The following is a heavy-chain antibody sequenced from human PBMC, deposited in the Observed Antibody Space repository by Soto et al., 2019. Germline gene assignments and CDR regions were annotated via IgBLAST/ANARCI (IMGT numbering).Heavy chain of an antibody. D-gene: IGHD2-21*01. CDR1: GFSLSSTRLG. Sequence: QVTLKESGPVLVKPTETLTLTCSVSGFSLSSTRLGVSWIRQPPGKALEWLAHIFSNAEKSYNTSLERRLTISRDTSNNQVVLTMTNMDPVDTGTYSSSLVWIVEGELQHCCQGTLVTVSS. CDR2: IFSNAEK. V-gene: IGHV2-26*01. CDR3: SLVWIVEGELQH. J-gene: IGHJ1*01.